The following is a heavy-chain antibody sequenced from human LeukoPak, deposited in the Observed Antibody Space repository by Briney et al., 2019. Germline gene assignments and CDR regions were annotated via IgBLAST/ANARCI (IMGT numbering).Heavy chain of an antibody. CDR1: GFTFSSYS. V-gene: IGHV3-23*01. J-gene: IGHJ4*02. CDR3: AIKSGIPAAIEY. CDR2: ISGSGGST. Sequence: GGSLRLSCAASGFTFSSYSMNWVRQAPGKGLEWVSAISGSGGSTYYADSVKGRFTISRDNSKNTLYLQMNSLRAEDTAVYYCAIKSGIPAAIEYWGQGTLATVSS. D-gene: IGHD2-2*01.